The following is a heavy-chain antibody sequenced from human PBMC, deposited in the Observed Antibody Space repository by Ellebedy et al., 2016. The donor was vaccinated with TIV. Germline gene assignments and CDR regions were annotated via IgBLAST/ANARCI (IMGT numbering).Heavy chain of an antibody. CDR1: GGSIRHYY. CDR3: ASAPNQDFYDY. V-gene: IGHV4-59*01. J-gene: IGHJ4*02. CDR2: NYYTGST. Sequence: MPSETLSLTCSVSGGSIRHYYWSWIRQPPGKGLQWIGVNYYTGSTNYNPSLKSRVTISVDTSKNKVSLRLSSVTAADTAVYYCASAPNQDFYDYWGQGTLVTVSS.